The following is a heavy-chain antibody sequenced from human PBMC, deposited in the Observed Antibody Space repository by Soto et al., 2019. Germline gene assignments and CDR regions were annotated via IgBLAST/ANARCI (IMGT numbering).Heavy chain of an antibody. V-gene: IGHV3-13*01. J-gene: IGHJ6*02. D-gene: IGHD3-3*01. CDR2: IGTAGDT. CDR3: ARGDDFWRSDGMDV. CDR1: GFTFSSYD. Sequence: GGSLRLSCAASGFTFSSYDMHWVRQATGKGLGWVSAIGTAGDTYYPGSVKGRFTISRENAKNSLYLQMNSLRAGDTAVYYCARGDDFWRSDGMDVWGQGTTVTVSS.